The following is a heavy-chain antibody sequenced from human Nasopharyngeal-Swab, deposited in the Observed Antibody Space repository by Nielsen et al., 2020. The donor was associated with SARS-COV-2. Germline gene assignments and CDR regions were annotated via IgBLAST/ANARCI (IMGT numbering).Heavy chain of an antibody. V-gene: IGHV3-21*01. J-gene: IGHJ6*03. Sequence: GESLKISCAASGFTFSSYWMSWVRQAPGKRLEWVSSISSSSSYIYYADSVKGRFTISRDNAKNSLYLQMNSLRAEDTAVYYCARDTYSNYASYYYYMDVWGKGTTVTVSS. D-gene: IGHD4-11*01. CDR1: GFTFSSYW. CDR3: ARDTYSNYASYYYYMDV. CDR2: ISSSSSYI.